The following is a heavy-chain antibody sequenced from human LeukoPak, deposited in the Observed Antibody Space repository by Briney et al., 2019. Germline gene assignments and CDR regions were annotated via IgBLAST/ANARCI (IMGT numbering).Heavy chain of an antibody. CDR2: INWNGGST. J-gene: IGHJ4*02. CDR1: GFTFDDYG. V-gene: IGHV3-20*04. Sequence: GGSLRLSCAASGFTFDDYGMSWVRQAPGKGLEWVSGINWNGGSTGYADSVKGRFTISIDNAKNSLYLQMNSLRAEDTALYYCARLSGYGSGSLWGQGTLVTVSS. D-gene: IGHD3-10*01. CDR3: ARLSGYGSGSL.